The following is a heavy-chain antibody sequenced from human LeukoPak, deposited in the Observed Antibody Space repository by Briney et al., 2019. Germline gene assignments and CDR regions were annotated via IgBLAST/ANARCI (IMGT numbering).Heavy chain of an antibody. Sequence: GGSLRLSYAASGFTYSSYWMSWVRQAPGKGLEWVANIKQDGSEKYYVDSVKGRFTISRDNAKNSLYLQMNSLRAEDTAVYYCARVAEQLDPFHYYYYMDVWGKGTTVTVSS. V-gene: IGHV3-7*01. CDR3: ARVAEQLDPFHYYYYMDV. D-gene: IGHD6-13*01. J-gene: IGHJ6*03. CDR1: GFTYSSYW. CDR2: IKQDGSEK.